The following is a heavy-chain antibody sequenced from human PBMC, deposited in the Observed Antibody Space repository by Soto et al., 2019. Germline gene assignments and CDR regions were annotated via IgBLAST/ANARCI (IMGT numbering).Heavy chain of an antibody. CDR3: AREWDLLGLRY. CDR1: GYTFTNFD. D-gene: IGHD1-26*01. Sequence: GASVKVSCKTSGYTFTNFDLHWVRQAPGQRLEWMGWINAGNGNTKYSQRFQGRVTFTRDTSASLAYMEMSSLRSEDTAVYFCAREWDLLGLRYWGQRTLVTVSS. V-gene: IGHV1-3*01. J-gene: IGHJ4*02. CDR2: INAGNGNT.